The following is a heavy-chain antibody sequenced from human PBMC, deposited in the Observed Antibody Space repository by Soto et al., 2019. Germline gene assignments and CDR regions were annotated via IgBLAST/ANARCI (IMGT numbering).Heavy chain of an antibody. D-gene: IGHD5-12*01. Sequence: QVQLVESGGGVVQPGRSLRLSCAASGFTFSSYALHWVRQAPGKGLDWVAVISSDVDYKYYADSVKGRFTISRDNSKKTLSLQMNSLRAEDAAVYYCARKKTRGVWLFDFWGQGTRVTVSS. CDR2: ISSDVDYK. J-gene: IGHJ4*02. V-gene: IGHV3-30-3*01. CDR3: ARKKTRGVWLFDF. CDR1: GFTFSSYA.